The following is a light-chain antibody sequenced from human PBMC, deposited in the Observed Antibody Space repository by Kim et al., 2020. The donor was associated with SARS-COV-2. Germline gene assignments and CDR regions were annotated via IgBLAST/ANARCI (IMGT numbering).Light chain of an antibody. CDR3: QSYDSSNHVV. J-gene: IGLJ2*01. Sequence: KTVPISCTRSSGSIASNYVQWYQQRPGSAPTTVIYEDNQRPSGVPDRFSGSIDSSSNSASLTISGLKTEDEAYYYCQSYDSSNHVVFGGGTQLTVL. CDR2: EDN. V-gene: IGLV6-57*03. CDR1: SGSIASNY.